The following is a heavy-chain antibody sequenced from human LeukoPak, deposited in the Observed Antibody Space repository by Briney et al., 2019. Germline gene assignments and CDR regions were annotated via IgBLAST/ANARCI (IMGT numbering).Heavy chain of an antibody. V-gene: IGHV4-4*07. J-gene: IGHJ4*02. CDR2: IFTRGST. CDR1: GGSISNYY. Sequence: SETLSLTCTASGGSISNYYWSWIRQPAGKGLEWIGRIFTRGSTNYNPSLKSRVTMSIDTSKNQFSLNLSSVTAADTAVYYCARASMVRGVIMFDYWGQGTLVTGSS. CDR3: ARASMVRGVIMFDY. D-gene: IGHD3-10*01.